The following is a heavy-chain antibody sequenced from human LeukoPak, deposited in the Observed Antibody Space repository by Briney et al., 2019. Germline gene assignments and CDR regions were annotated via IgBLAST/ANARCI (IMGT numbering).Heavy chain of an antibody. Sequence: GGSLRLSCAAPGCTFSNYLMTCVRQAPGKGLEWVAHINQDGSEEHYMDSVKARFTISRENAKNSLSLQVNSLRAEDTAVYYCVRDGGVSGYDLLDYWGQGTLVTVSS. CDR1: GCTFSNYL. D-gene: IGHD5-12*01. CDR2: INQDGSEE. J-gene: IGHJ4*02. V-gene: IGHV3-7*01. CDR3: VRDGGVSGYDLLDY.